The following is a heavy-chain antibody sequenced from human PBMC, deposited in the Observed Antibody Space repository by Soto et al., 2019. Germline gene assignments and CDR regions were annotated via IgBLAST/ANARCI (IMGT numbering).Heavy chain of an antibody. CDR1: GGSISAYY. V-gene: IGHV4-59*01. CDR3: ARDYDSSGYYYQE. Sequence: SETLSLTCTVSGGSISAYYWTWIRQPPGKGLEWIGYMYYSGSSNYNPSLKSRVTISVDMSKNQFSLKLSSVTAADTAVYYCARDYDSSGYYYQEWGQGTLVTVSS. D-gene: IGHD3-22*01. CDR2: MYYSGSS. J-gene: IGHJ4*02.